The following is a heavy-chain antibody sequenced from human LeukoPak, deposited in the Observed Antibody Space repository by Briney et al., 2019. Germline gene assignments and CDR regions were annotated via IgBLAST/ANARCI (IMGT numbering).Heavy chain of an antibody. Sequence: PETLSLTCTVSGGSISSYYWSWIRQPPGKGLEWIGYIYYSGGTNYNPSLKSRVTISVDTSKNQFSLKLSSVTAADTAVYYCARQARRYYSRNNNWFDPWGQGTLVTVSS. CDR2: IYYSGGT. CDR3: ARQARRYYSRNNNWFDP. D-gene: IGHD1-26*01. J-gene: IGHJ5*02. CDR1: GGSISSYY. V-gene: IGHV4-59*08.